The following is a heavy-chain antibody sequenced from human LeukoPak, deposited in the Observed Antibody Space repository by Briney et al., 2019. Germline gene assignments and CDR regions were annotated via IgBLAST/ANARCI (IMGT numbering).Heavy chain of an antibody. D-gene: IGHD3-10*01. J-gene: IGHJ5*02. Sequence: SETLSLTCTISGGSIGSYYWTWIRQPPGKGLEWIGHIYYSGSTHHNPPLKSRVTISVDTSKNQFSLKLSSVTATDTAVYYCARSLLSAGSGSYGFDPWGQGTLVTVSS. CDR1: GGSIGSYY. V-gene: IGHV4-59*08. CDR2: IYYSGST. CDR3: ARSLLSAGSGSYGFDP.